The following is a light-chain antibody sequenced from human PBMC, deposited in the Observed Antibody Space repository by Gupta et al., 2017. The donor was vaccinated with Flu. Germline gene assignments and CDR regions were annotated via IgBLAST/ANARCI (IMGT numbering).Light chain of an antibody. CDR3: RQGAPWPWA. Sequence: VTLGQPASNSCRSSQGLVYSDGNTYLHWLQQMPGQTPRRLIHLVSYRDSGVPDRFSGSGSGTDFTLKISRVEAEDVGVYFCRQGAPWPWAFGQGTKVEIK. V-gene: IGKV2-30*01. J-gene: IGKJ1*01. CDR2: LVS. CDR1: QGLVYSDGNTY.